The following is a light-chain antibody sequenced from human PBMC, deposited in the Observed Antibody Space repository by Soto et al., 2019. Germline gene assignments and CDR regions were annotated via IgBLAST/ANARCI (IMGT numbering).Light chain of an antibody. Sequence: DIQMTQSPSSLSASVGDRVTITCRASRTIDNYLNWYQQKPGRAPELLVYATSSLQSGVPSRLTGGGSGTHFTLTISGLQPEDFATYFCQQSYNTPITFGQGTRLEIK. CDR2: ATS. CDR1: RTIDNY. V-gene: IGKV1-39*01. CDR3: QQSYNTPIT. J-gene: IGKJ5*01.